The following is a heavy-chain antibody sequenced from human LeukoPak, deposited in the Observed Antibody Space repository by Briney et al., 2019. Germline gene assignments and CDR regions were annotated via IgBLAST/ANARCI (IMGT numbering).Heavy chain of an antibody. J-gene: IGHJ5*02. CDR3: ARGQNWFDP. CDR1: GFTFSTYA. CDR2: ISGSGSTT. Sequence: GGSLRLSCAASGFTFSTYAMSWVRQAPGKGLEWLSYISGSGSTTQYEDSVKGRFTISRDNAENSLYLQMNSLSAEDTAVYYCARGQNWFDPWGQGTLVTVSS. V-gene: IGHV3-11*01.